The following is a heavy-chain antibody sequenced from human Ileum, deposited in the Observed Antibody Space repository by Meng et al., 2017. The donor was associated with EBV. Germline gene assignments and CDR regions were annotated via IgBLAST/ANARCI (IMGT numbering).Heavy chain of an antibody. CDR3: ARRSFAAGSPDY. CDR2: IYWDDDK. J-gene: IGHJ4*02. CDR1: GFSLNTGGMA. D-gene: IGHD3-10*01. Sequence: QIPLKESGPTLVKPTQTLTLTCTFSGFSLNTGGMAVSWIRQPPGKALEWLALIYWDDDKRYSPSLKTRPTITKDTSKNQVVLTMTNMDPVDTATYYCARRSFAAGSPDYWGQGTLVTVSS. V-gene: IGHV2-5*02.